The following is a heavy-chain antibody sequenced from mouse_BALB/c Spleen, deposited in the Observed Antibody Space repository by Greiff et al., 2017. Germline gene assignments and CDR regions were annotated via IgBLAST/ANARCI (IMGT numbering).Heavy chain of an antibody. CDR2: ISTYYGDA. V-gene: IGHV1S137*01. CDR1: GYTFTDYA. CDR3: ARKGGSSYGAWFAY. D-gene: IGHD1-1*01. Sequence: VQLQQSGAELVRPGVSVKISCKGSGYTFTDYAMHWVKQSHAKSLEWIGVISTYYGDASYNQKFKGKATMTVDKSSSTAYMELARLTSEDSAIYYCARKGGSSYGAWFAYWGQGTLVTVSA. J-gene: IGHJ3*01.